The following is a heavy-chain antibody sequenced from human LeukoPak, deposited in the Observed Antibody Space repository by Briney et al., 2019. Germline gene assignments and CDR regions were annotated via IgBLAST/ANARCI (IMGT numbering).Heavy chain of an antibody. Sequence: GGSLRLSCVASGFSFRSYAMNWVRQAPEKGLEWVSSISDNSGSTYYADSVKGRFTISRDNSKNMLYLQMNSLRAEDTAVYYCAKSITIFGVVLHKVPDYWGQGTLVTVSS. CDR1: GFSFRSYA. CDR3: AKSITIFGVVLHKVPDY. V-gene: IGHV3-23*01. D-gene: IGHD3-3*01. J-gene: IGHJ4*02. CDR2: ISDNSGST.